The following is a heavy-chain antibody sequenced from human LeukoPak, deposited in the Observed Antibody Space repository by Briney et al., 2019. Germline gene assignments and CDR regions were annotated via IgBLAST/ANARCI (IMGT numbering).Heavy chain of an antibody. V-gene: IGHV6-1*01. J-gene: IGHJ4*02. CDR1: GDSVSSSTSA. Sequence: SQTLSLTCAISGDSVSSSTSAWNWIRQFPSRGLEWLGRTYYRSEWGHDYALSVKSRITIDPDTSKNQFSLQLNSVTPEDTAVYYCARDSLGEGSNWGQGTLVTVSS. CDR3: ARDSLGEGSN. D-gene: IGHD3/OR15-3a*01. CDR2: TYYRSEWGH.